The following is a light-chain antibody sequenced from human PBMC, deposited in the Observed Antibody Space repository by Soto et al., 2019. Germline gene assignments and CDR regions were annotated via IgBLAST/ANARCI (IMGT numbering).Light chain of an antibody. CDR2: DVS. Sequence: QSVLAQPASVSGSPGQSITISCTGSSSDIGRYDFVSWYQQHPDKAPKLMIYDVSKRPSGVPDRFSGSKSGNTASLTISGLQDEDEAEYYCCSYAGSYTLVFGGGTQLTVL. CDR1: SSDIGRYDF. V-gene: IGLV2-11*01. CDR3: CSYAGSYTLV. J-gene: IGLJ2*01.